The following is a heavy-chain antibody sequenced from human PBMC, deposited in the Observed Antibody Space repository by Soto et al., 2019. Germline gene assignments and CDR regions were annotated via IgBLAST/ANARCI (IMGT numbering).Heavy chain of an antibody. V-gene: IGHV3-30*03. CDR3: AGGIAVAGTGMDY. D-gene: IGHD6-19*01. CDR2: ISYDGSNK. CDR1: GFTFSSYG. Sequence: QVQLVESGGGVVQPGRSLRLSCAASGFTFSSYGMHWVRQAPGKGLEWVAVISYDGSNKYYADSVKGRFTISRDNSRNTLYLQMNSLRAEDTAVYYCAGGIAVAGTGMDYWGQGTLVTVSS. J-gene: IGHJ4*02.